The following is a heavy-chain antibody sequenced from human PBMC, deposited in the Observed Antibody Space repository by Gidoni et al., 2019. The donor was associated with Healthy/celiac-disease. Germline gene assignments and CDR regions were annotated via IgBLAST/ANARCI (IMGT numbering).Heavy chain of an antibody. CDR1: GFTFSNYG. Sequence: QVQLVESGGGVVQPGRSLRLSCAASGFTFSNYGMHWVRQAPGKGLEWVAVISYHGNNKYYADSVKGRFTISRDNSKNTLYLQMNSLRAEDTAVYYCAKSLQSATVVTPGDYWGQGTLVTVSS. CDR2: ISYHGNNK. D-gene: IGHD4-17*01. V-gene: IGHV3-30*18. CDR3: AKSLQSATVVTPGDY. J-gene: IGHJ4*02.